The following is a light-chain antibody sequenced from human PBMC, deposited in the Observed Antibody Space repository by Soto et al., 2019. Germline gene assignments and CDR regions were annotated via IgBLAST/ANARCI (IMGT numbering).Light chain of an antibody. CDR3: QTWGSGIVV. CDR1: SGHSNYA. V-gene: IGLV4-69*01. CDR2: LNSDGSH. Sequence: QPVLTQSPSASASLGASVKLTCTLSSGHSNYAIAWHQQQSEKGPRYLMKLNSDGSHSKGDGIPDRFSGSSPGADRYLTISSLQSEDEADYYCQTWGSGIVVFGGGTKLTVL. J-gene: IGLJ2*01.